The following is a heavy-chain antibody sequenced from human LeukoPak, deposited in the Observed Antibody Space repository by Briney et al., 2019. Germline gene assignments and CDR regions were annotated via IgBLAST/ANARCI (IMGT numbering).Heavy chain of an antibody. J-gene: IGHJ4*02. CDR1: GGSISSSSYY. CDR3: ARHVGYGIDY. Sequence: SETLSLTCTVSGGSISSSSYYWGWIRQPPGKGLEWIGSIYYSGSTYYNPSLKSRVTISVDTSKNQFSLKLSSVTAADTAVYYCARHVGYGIDYWGQGTLVTVSS. CDR2: IYYSGST. V-gene: IGHV4-39*01. D-gene: IGHD5-18*01.